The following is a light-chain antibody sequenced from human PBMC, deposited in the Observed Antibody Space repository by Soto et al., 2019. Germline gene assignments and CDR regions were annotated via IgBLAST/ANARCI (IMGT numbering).Light chain of an antibody. J-gene: IGKJ1*01. CDR2: KAS. CDR1: QTISSW. Sequence: DIQMTQSPSTLSGSLGDGVTITCRASQTISSWLAWYQQKPGKAPKLLIYKASTLKSGVPSRFSGSGSGTEFTLTISSLQPDDFATYYCQHYNSYSEAFGQGTKVDI. V-gene: IGKV1-5*03. CDR3: QHYNSYSEA.